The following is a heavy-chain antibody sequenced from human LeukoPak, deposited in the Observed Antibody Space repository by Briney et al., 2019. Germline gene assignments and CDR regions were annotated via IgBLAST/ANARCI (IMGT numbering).Heavy chain of an antibody. D-gene: IGHD3-10*01. V-gene: IGHV4-59*01. J-gene: IGHJ4*02. CDR1: GGSINSYY. Sequence: PSESLSLACTVSGGSINSYYWSWIRQPPGKGLGWIGSIYYSGSTNYNPSLNSRVTISVDPSKNQVSLQLSSVTAADTAVYYCARDGSGTYWNYWGQGTLVTVSS. CDR2: IYYSGST. CDR3: ARDGSGTYWNY.